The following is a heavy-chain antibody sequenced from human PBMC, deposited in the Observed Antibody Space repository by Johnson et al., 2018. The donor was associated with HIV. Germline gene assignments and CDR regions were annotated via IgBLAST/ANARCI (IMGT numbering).Heavy chain of an antibody. CDR1: GFTFSSYA. J-gene: IGHJ3*02. D-gene: IGHD3-16*01. CDR3: AKEAPGRWDLPVWAAIDI. CDR2: IQYDDNNE. Sequence: QVQLVESGGGVVQPGRSLRLSCAASGFTFSSYAMHWVRQAPGKGLEWVAVIQYDDNNEYYADSVKGRFTMSRDISKNTVHLQMNSLRVDDTALYYCAKEAPGRWDLPVWAAIDIWGQGTMVTVSS. V-gene: IGHV3-30*18.